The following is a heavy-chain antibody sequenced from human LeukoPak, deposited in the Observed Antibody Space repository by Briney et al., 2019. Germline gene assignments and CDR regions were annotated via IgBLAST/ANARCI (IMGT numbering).Heavy chain of an antibody. J-gene: IGHJ3*02. D-gene: IGHD6-13*01. Sequence: GGSLRLSCAASGFTFSNNWMHWVRQAPGKGLEWVSGISWNSGSIGYADSVKGRFTISRDNAKNSLYLQMNSLRAEDMALYYCAKDIAAAGYNAFDIWGQGTMVTVSS. CDR3: AKDIAAAGYNAFDI. CDR1: GFTFSNNW. CDR2: ISWNSGSI. V-gene: IGHV3-9*03.